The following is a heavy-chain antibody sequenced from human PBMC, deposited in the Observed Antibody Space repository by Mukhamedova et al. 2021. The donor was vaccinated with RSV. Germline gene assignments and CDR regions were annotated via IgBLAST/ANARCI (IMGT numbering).Heavy chain of an antibody. Sequence: VRQPPGKGLEWVAVISFDVHTKYYADSVKGRFTISRDNSKNTLYLQMNSLRPEDTALYYCAKPSTAYYDASGYVDSWGQGTLVT. CDR3: AKPSTAYYDASGYVDS. V-gene: IGHV3-30*18. D-gene: IGHD3-22*01. CDR2: ISFDVHTK. J-gene: IGHJ4*02.